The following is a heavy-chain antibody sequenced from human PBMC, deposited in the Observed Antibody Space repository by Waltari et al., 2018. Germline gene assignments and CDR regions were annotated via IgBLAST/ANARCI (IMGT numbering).Heavy chain of an antibody. D-gene: IGHD6-6*01. J-gene: IGHJ4*02. CDR1: GGSISSSNYY. Sequence: QLQLQESGPGLVKPSETLSLTCTVSGGSISSSNYYWGWIRQPPGKGLEWIGSIYYSGSTYYNPSLKSRVTISVDTSKNQFSLRLSSVTAADTAVYYCARLVWVAARYFDYWGQGTLVTVSS. V-gene: IGHV4-39*01. CDR2: IYYSGST. CDR3: ARLVWVAARYFDY.